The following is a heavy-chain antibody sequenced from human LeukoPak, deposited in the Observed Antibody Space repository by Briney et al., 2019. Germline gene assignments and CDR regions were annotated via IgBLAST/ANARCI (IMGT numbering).Heavy chain of an antibody. Sequence: GGSLRLSCAASGFTFSSYSMNWVRQAPGKGLEWVSSISSSSSYIYYADSVKGRFTISRDNAKNSLYLQMNSLRAEDTAVYYCARDPLFNSGYLHMDVWGKGTTVTVSS. V-gene: IGHV3-21*01. CDR3: ARDPLFNSGYLHMDV. CDR2: ISSSSSYI. J-gene: IGHJ6*03. CDR1: GFTFSSYS. D-gene: IGHD5-12*01.